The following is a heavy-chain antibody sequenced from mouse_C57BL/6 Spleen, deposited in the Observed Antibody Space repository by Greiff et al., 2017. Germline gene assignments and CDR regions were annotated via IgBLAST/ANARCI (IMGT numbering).Heavy chain of an antibody. D-gene: IGHD2-2*01. V-gene: IGHV1-55*01. CDR3: ARGPYGYHFDV. CDR1: GYTFTSYW. J-gene: IGHJ1*03. Sequence: QVQLQQPGAELVKPGASVKMSCKASGYTFTSYWITWVKQRPGQGLEWIGDIYPGSGSTNSNEKFKSKATLTVDTSSSTAYMQLSSLTSEDAAVYYCARGPYGYHFDVWGTGTTVTVSS. CDR2: IYPGSGST.